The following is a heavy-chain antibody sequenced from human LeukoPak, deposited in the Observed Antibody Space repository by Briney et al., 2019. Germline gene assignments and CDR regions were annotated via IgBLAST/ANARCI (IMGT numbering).Heavy chain of an antibody. J-gene: IGHJ4*02. D-gene: IGHD5-18*01. CDR2: ISDDGSTT. V-gene: IGHV3-74*01. Sequence: AGGSLRLSCAASGFTFSSHWMYWVRQAPGKGLLWVSRISDDGSTTDYADSVKGRFTISRDNAKNTLYLQMNSLGVEDTAVYYCGRVVRGYRYTIDYWGQGTLVTVSS. CDR1: GFTFSSHW. CDR3: GRVVRGYRYTIDY.